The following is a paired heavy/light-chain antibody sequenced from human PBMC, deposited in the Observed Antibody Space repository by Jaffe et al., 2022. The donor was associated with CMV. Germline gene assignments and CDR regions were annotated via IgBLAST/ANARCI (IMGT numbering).Light chain of an antibody. CDR1: TSNLGAGSD. CDR2: GNY. Sequence: QSVLTQPPSVSGAPGQRVTISCTGSTSNLGAGSDVHWYQQLPGTAPRLLIYGNYNRPSGVPDRFSGSKSGTSASLAITGLQVDDEADYYCQSYDSSLRGSVFGGGTRLTVL. CDR3: QSYDSSLRGSV. J-gene: IGLJ2*01. V-gene: IGLV1-40*01.
Heavy chain of an antibody. CDR1: GYTFTDYY. CDR2: INPNTGDA. Sequence: QVHLVQSGAEVKKPGASVMVSCKASGYTFTDYYIHWVRQAPGQGLERMGWINPNTGDANYAHNFQGRVTMTRDTSTTTAYMELSSLRSDDTAVYFCAKDLGYSNRWHFNYYAMDVWGQGTTVTVSS. CDR3: AKDLGYSNRWHFNYYAMDV. V-gene: IGHV1-2*02. J-gene: IGHJ6*02. D-gene: IGHD6-13*01.